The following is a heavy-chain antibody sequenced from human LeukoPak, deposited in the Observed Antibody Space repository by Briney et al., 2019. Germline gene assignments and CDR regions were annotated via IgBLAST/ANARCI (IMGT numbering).Heavy chain of an antibody. J-gene: IGHJ4*02. V-gene: IGHV3-7*01. CDR1: GFPFTSHW. D-gene: IGHD1-20*01. CDR3: ARDHYNWTPDQGYKVFDY. CDR2: INSHGSEK. Sequence: PGGSLRLSCAASGFPFTSHWLSWFRQSPGRGLEWVAHINSHGSEKNYVDSVKGRFTISRDNARNSQFLQMNSLRAEDTAVYYCARDHYNWTPDQGYKVFDYWGQGSLVTVSS.